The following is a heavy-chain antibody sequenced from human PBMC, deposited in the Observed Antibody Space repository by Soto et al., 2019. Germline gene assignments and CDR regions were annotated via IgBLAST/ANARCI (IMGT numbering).Heavy chain of an antibody. CDR2: IYYSGST. Sequence: QVQLQESGPGLVKPSQTLSLTYTVSGGSISSGDYYWSWIRQPPGKGLEWIGYIYYSGSTYYNPSLKSRVTISVDTSKNQFSLKLSSVTAADTAVYYCARGGGIYGDQRSFDYWGQGTLVTVSS. CDR1: GGSISSGDYY. J-gene: IGHJ4*02. D-gene: IGHD4-17*01. V-gene: IGHV4-30-4*01. CDR3: ARGGGIYGDQRSFDY.